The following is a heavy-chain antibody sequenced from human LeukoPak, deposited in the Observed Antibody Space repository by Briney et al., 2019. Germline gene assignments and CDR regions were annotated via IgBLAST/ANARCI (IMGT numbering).Heavy chain of an antibody. J-gene: IGHJ4*02. Sequence: GGSLRLSCAASAFIFSSYGMHWVRQAPGKGLEWVAFIRFDGSDEYYADSMKGRFTISRDNSKNTLYLQVNSLRTEDTAVYYCARAAVGDYGGPNFDYWGQGTLVTVSS. CDR1: AFIFSSYG. D-gene: IGHD4-23*01. CDR2: IRFDGSDE. CDR3: ARAAVGDYGGPNFDY. V-gene: IGHV3-30*02.